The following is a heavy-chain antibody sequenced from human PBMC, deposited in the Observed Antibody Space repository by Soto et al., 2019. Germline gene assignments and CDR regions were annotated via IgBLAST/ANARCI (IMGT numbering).Heavy chain of an antibody. Sequence: QVQLQESGPGLVKPSETLSLTCTVSGGSVSSGSYYWSWIRQPPGKGLEWIGYIYYSGSTNYNPSLKSRVPISVDTSKNQFSLKLSSVTAADTAVYYCARDLVSRGYSYGYGYWGQGTLVTVSS. CDR3: ARDLVSRGYSYGYGY. CDR1: GGSVSSGSYY. D-gene: IGHD5-18*01. J-gene: IGHJ4*02. CDR2: IYYSGST. V-gene: IGHV4-61*01.